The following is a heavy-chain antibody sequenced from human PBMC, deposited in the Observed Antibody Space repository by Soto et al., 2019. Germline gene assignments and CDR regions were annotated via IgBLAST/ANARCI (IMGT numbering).Heavy chain of an antibody. CDR2: ISYDGNNK. Sequence: QVQLVESGGGVVQPGNSLRLSCAGSGFPFSAEAMHWVRRAPGKGLEWVAAISYDGNNKNHADSVKGRFTVSRDNSKNTLYLQIYSLRPEDTAVYYCARDYSSGWCLDYWCQGSLVTVSS. D-gene: IGHD6-13*01. CDR1: GFPFSAEA. J-gene: IGHJ4*02. CDR3: ARDYSSGWCLDY. V-gene: IGHV3-30-3*01.